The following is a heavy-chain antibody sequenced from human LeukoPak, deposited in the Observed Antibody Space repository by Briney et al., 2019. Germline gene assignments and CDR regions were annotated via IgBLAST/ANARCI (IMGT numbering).Heavy chain of an antibody. J-gene: IGHJ5*02. V-gene: IGHV3-15*01. Sequence: GGSLRLSCAASGFTFGNTWMSWVRQAPGKGLEWVGRMKSKTDGGTTDYVAPVKARFTISRDDSKNTPYLQMNSLKTEDTAVYYCTTGSEAWGQGTLVTVSS. CDR2: MKSKTDGGTT. CDR3: TTGSEA. CDR1: GFTFGNTW.